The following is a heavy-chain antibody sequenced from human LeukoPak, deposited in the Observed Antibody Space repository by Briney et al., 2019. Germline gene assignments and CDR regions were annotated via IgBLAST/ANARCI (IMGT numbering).Heavy chain of an antibody. CDR3: ARESVVVPAANYYGMDV. D-gene: IGHD2-2*01. CDR2: ISSSSSYI. CDR1: GFTFSSYS. Sequence: GGSLRLSCAASGFTFSSYSMNWVRQAPGKGLEWVSSISSSSSYIYYADSVKGRFTISRDNAKNSLYLQMNSLRAEDMAVYYCARESVVVPAANYYGMDVWGKGTTVTVSS. J-gene: IGHJ6*04. V-gene: IGHV3-21*01.